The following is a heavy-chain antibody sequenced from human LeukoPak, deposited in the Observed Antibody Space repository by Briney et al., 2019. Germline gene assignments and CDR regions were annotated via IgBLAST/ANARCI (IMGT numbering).Heavy chain of an antibody. CDR1: GGTFSNYA. CDR3: ASTGYCSSTSCYVLDY. D-gene: IGHD2-2*03. Sequence: SVKVSCKASGGTFSNYAISWVRQAPGQGLEWMGGIIPIFGTANYAQKFQGRVTITADKSTSTAYMELSSLRSEDTAVYYCASTGYCSSTSCYVLDYWGQGTLVTVSS. J-gene: IGHJ4*02. CDR2: IIPIFGTA. V-gene: IGHV1-69*06.